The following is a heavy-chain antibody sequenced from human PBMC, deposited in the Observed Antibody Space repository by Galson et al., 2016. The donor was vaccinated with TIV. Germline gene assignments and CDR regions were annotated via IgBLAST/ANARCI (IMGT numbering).Heavy chain of an antibody. Sequence: SKTLSLTCTVSGGSVSSSTYFWAWVRQPPGEGLEWIGTVYYDGTTYTNPSLKSPVTLSVDSSKNQISLKLSSVTAADTAIYFCARHGPWSFYFDFWGQGTLVTVSS. D-gene: IGHD3-16*02. V-gene: IGHV4-39*01. CDR2: VYYDGTT. CDR1: GGSVSSSTYF. CDR3: ARHGPWSFYFDF. J-gene: IGHJ4*02.